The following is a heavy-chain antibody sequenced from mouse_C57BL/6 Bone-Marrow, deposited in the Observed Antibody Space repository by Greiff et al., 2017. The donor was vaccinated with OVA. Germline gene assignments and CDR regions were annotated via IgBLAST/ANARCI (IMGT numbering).Heavy chain of an antibody. V-gene: IGHV2-6-1*01. CDR1: GFSLTSYG. J-gene: IGHJ1*03. D-gene: IGHD2-2*01. Sequence: QVQLKQSGPGLVAPSQSLSITCTVSGFSLTSYGVHWVRQPPGKGLEWLVVIWSDGSTTYNSAPKSRLSISKDNSKSQVFLKMSSLQTDDTAMYYCGRHLRAGGYDGYFDVWGTGTTVTVSS. CDR3: GRHLRAGGYDGYFDV. CDR2: IWSDGST.